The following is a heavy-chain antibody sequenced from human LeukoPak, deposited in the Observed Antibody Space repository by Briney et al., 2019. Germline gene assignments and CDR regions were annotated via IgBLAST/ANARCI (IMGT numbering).Heavy chain of an antibody. CDR3: AELGITMIGGV. V-gene: IGHV3-23*01. Sequence: PGGSLRLSCAASGFPFSNYAMSWVRQAPGKGLEWVSSLISSGAVTYYADSVKGRFTISRDNAKNSLYLQMNSLRAEDTAVYYCAELGITMIGGVWGKGTTVTISS. D-gene: IGHD3-10*02. CDR2: LISSGAVT. J-gene: IGHJ6*04. CDR1: GFPFSNYA.